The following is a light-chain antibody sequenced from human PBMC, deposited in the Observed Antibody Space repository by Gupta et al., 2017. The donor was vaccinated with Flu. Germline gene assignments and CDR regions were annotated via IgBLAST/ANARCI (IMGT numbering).Light chain of an antibody. CDR1: QSVTSD. CDR3: QQYNNWPPVT. CDR2: GAS. Sequence: APLSASPGERVALSCRASQSVTSDLAWYQQKPGQAPRLLIYGASTRATGIPARFSGSGSGKEFTLTISSRQSEDFTVYYCQQYNNWPPVTFGQGTQLDIK. V-gene: IGKV3-15*01. J-gene: IGKJ5*01.